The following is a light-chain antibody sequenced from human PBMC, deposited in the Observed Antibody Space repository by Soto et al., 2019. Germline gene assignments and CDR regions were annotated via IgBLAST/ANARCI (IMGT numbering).Light chain of an antibody. CDR2: DVS. Sequence: QSALTQPASVSGSPGQSITISCTGTSSDVVVYNYVSWYQHHPGKAPKLIIYDVSNRPSGVSIRFSGSKSDNTASLTISGLQPEDEADYHCSSYTTSNTRQIVFGTGTKVTVL. J-gene: IGLJ1*01. CDR1: SSDVVVYNY. V-gene: IGLV2-14*03. CDR3: SSYTTSNTRQIV.